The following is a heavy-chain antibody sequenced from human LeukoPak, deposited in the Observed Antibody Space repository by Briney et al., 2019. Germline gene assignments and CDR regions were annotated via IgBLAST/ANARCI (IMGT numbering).Heavy chain of an antibody. J-gene: IGHJ4*02. CDR1: GGSISSGSYY. Sequence: SETLSLTCTVSGGSISSGSYYWSWIRQPAGKGLEWIGRLDTSGNTHYNPPLKSRVTMSVDTSRNQFSLRLTSVTAADTAVYYCARGGDCPDYWAQGTLVTVSS. CDR2: LDTSGNT. D-gene: IGHD2-21*02. CDR3: ARGGDCPDY. V-gene: IGHV4-61*02.